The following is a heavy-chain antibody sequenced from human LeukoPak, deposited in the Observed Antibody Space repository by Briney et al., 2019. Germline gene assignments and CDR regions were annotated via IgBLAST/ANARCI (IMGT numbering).Heavy chain of an antibody. CDR2: ISSSSSYI. D-gene: IGHD4-17*01. CDR3: ACTVTTYAFDI. V-gene: IGHV3-21*01. Sequence: PGGSLRLSCAASGFTFSSYSMNWVRQAPGKGLEWVSSISSSSSYIYYADSVKGRFTISRDNAKNSLYLQMNSLRGEDTAVYYCACTVTTYAFDIWGQGTMVTVSS. J-gene: IGHJ3*02. CDR1: GFTFSSYS.